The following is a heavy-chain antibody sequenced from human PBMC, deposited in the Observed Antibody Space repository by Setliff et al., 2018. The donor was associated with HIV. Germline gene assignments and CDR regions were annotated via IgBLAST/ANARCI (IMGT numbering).Heavy chain of an antibody. CDR1: GFTFRNFC. D-gene: IGHD3-22*01. Sequence: AGGSLRLSCTASGFTFRNFCMSWVRQAPGKGLEWVANIKEDGSEKYYVDSVKGRFTISRDNAKKSLFLQMNSLRAEDTAVYYCAREREYYDSSGYRGGNAFDIWGQGTMVTVSS. V-gene: IGHV3-7*03. CDR3: AREREYYDSSGYRGGNAFDI. J-gene: IGHJ3*02. CDR2: IKEDGSEK.